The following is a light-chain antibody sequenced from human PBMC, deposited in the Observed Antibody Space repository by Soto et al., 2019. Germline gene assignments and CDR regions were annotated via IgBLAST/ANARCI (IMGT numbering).Light chain of an antibody. Sequence: QSVLTQPPSASGTPGQRVTISCSGSTSNIGTNTVNWFQHLPGSAPKLVIYTNDQRPSGVPDRFSGSRSGTSASLAISGLQSEVEADYYCATWDDSVYVFGTGTKLTVL. J-gene: IGLJ1*01. CDR2: TND. V-gene: IGLV1-44*01. CDR1: TSNIGTNT. CDR3: ATWDDSVYV.